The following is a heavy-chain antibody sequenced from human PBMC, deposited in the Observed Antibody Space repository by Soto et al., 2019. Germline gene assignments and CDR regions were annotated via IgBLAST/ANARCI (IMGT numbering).Heavy chain of an antibody. D-gene: IGHD1-26*01. CDR1: EFTFSAYW. CDR3: ARVGVGAYHFDY. CDR2: INPDGSTT. J-gene: IGHJ4*02. V-gene: IGHV3-74*01. Sequence: EVQLVESGGGLVQPGGSLRLSCAASEFTFSAYWMHWVRQAPGKGLVWVSRINPDGSTTSYADSVKGRFTISRDNAKNTVYVQVNSLRDEDTAVYYCARVGVGAYHFDYWGQGTLVTVSS.